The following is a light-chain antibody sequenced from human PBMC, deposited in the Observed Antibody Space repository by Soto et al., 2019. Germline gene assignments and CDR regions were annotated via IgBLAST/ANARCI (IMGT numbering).Light chain of an antibody. Sequence: QSVLTQPASVSGSPGQPIAISCAGTSSDIGTYNHVSWYQQHPGKAPQLIIYEDINRPSGLSSRFSGSKSGNTASLTISGLQAEDEADYFCCSYTTSSTLVCGTGTKVTVL. CDR1: SSDIGTYNH. V-gene: IGLV2-14*01. J-gene: IGLJ1*01. CDR3: CSYTTSSTLV. CDR2: EDI.